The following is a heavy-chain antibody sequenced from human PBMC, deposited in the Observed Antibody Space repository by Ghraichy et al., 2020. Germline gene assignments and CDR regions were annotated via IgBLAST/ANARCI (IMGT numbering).Heavy chain of an antibody. D-gene: IGHD2-2*01. CDR3: ARGRYCSSTSCPNNNHSKNRNLNFDY. Sequence: SETLSLTCAVYGGSFSGYYWSWIRQPPGKGLEWIGEINHSGSTNYNPSLKSRVTISVDTSKNQFSLKLSSVTAADTAVYYCARGRYCSSTSCPNNNHSKNRNLNFDYWGQGTLVTVSS. CDR1: GGSFSGYY. V-gene: IGHV4-34*01. J-gene: IGHJ4*02. CDR2: INHSGST.